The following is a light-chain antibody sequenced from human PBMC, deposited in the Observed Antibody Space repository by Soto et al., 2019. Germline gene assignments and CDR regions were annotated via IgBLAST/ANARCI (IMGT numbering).Light chain of an antibody. CDR2: DVN. J-gene: IGLJ2*01. CDR1: SSDVGGYNY. V-gene: IGLV2-11*01. CDR3: CSYAGNYTVI. Sequence: QSALTQPRSVSGSPGQSVTISCSGTSSDVGGYNYVSWYQQYPGKAPKLMIYDVNKRPSGVPDRFSGSKSGNTASLTVSGLQADDDSTYFCCSYAGNYTVIFGGGTKLTVL.